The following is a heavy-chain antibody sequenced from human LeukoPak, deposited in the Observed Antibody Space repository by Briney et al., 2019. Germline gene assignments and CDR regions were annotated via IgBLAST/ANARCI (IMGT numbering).Heavy chain of an antibody. D-gene: IGHD3-3*01. CDR2: IYYSGST. CDR1: GGSISSYY. Sequence: PSETLSLTCAVSGGSISSYYWSWIRQPPGKGLEWIGYIYYSGSTNYNPSLKSRVTISVDTSKNQFSLKLSSVTAADTAVYYCAGERVDFWSGYPTPRWFDPWGQGTLVTVSS. V-gene: IGHV4-59*01. J-gene: IGHJ5*02. CDR3: AGERVDFWSGYPTPRWFDP.